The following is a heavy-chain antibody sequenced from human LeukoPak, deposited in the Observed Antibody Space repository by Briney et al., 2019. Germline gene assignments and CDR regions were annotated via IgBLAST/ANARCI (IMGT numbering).Heavy chain of an antibody. J-gene: IGHJ4*02. CDR2: INHSGST. D-gene: IGHD4-23*01. Sequence: PPETLSLTCAVYGGSFSGYYWSWIRQPPGKGLEWIGEINHSGSTNYNPSLKSRVTISVDTSKNQFSLKLSSVTAADTAVYYCALRRGNGFDYWGQGTLVTVSS. V-gene: IGHV4-34*01. CDR1: GGSFSGYY. CDR3: ALRRGNGFDY.